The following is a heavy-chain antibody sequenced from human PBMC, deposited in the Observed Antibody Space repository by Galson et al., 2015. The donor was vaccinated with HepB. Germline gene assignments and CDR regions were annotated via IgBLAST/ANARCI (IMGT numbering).Heavy chain of an antibody. CDR1: GFTFSDYW. Sequence: LRLSCAASGFTFSDYWMTWVRLVPGKGLEWVANIKYEGGEKNFVDSVKGRFTISRDDAKNSLYLQMNNLRAEDTAVYFCAREAGRGMDVWGQGTTVTVSS. CDR3: AREAGRGMDV. CDR2: IKYEGGEK. J-gene: IGHJ6*02. V-gene: IGHV3-7*01. D-gene: IGHD1-14*01.